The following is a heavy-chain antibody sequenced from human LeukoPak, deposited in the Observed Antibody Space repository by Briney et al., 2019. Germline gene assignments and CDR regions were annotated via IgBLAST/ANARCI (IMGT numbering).Heavy chain of an antibody. D-gene: IGHD4-17*01. CDR2: ISSSSSYI. Sequence: GGSLRLSCAASGFTFSSYSMNWVRQAPGKGLEWVSSISSSSSYIYYADSVKGRFTISRDNAKNSLYLQMNSLRAEDTAVYCCARDRNGDYFYYWGQGTLVTLSS. CDR3: ARDRNGDYFYY. V-gene: IGHV3-21*01. J-gene: IGHJ4*02. CDR1: GFTFSSYS.